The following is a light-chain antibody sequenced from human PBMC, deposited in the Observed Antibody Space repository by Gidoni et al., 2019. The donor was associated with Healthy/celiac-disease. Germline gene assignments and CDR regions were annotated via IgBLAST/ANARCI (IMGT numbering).Light chain of an antibody. V-gene: IGLV2-18*02. Sequence: QSALTQPPSVSGSPGQSVTISCTGTSSDVGSYNRVSWYQQPPGTAPNLMIYEVSNRPSGVPDRFSGSKSGNTASLTISGLQAEDEADYYCSSYTSSSTPWVFGTGTKVTVL. CDR3: SSYTSSSTPWV. J-gene: IGLJ1*01. CDR2: EVS. CDR1: SSDVGSYNR.